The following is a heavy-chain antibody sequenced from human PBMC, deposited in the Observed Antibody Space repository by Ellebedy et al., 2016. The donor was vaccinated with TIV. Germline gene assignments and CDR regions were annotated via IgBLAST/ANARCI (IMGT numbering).Heavy chain of an antibody. V-gene: IGHV5-51*01. Sequence: GESLKISCKGSGYSFIHYWIVWVRQMPGKGLEWLGNIYPHDSTTKYSPSFQGQVTISADKSISTAFLQWSSLKASDTAIYFCARGNTGNWFDPWGQGTLVTVSS. CDR1: GYSFIHYW. CDR3: ARGNTGNWFDP. CDR2: IYPHDSTT. J-gene: IGHJ5*02. D-gene: IGHD4-17*01.